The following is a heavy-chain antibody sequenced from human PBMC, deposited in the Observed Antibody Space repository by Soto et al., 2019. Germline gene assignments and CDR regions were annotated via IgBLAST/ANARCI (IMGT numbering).Heavy chain of an antibody. CDR3: ARDRLEGPKERYFDF. Sequence: QVQLVESGGGVVQPGRSLRLFCAASGFTFSSYGMHWVRQAPGKGLEWVAIIWYDGTNKYYADSVKGRFTISRDNSKNTLYLQMNSLRAEDTAVYYCARDRLEGPKERYFDFWGQGTLVTVSS. V-gene: IGHV3-33*01. CDR1: GFTFSSYG. J-gene: IGHJ4*02. D-gene: IGHD6-25*01. CDR2: IWYDGTNK.